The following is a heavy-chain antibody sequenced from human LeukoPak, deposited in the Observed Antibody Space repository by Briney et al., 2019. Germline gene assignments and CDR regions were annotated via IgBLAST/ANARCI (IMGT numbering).Heavy chain of an antibody. CDR2: INSDGSST. J-gene: IGHJ3*02. CDR3: ARDRYYYDSSGGDAFDI. V-gene: IGHV3-74*01. CDR1: GFTFSSYA. Sequence: PGGSLRLSCAASGFTFSSYAMSWVRQAPGKGLVWVSRINSDGSSTSYADSVKGRFTISRDNAKNTLYLQMNSLRAEDTAVYYCARDRYYYDSSGGDAFDIWGQGTMVTVSS. D-gene: IGHD3-22*01.